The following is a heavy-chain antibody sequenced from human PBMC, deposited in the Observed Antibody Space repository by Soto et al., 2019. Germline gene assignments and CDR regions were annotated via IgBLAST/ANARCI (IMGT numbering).Heavy chain of an antibody. J-gene: IGHJ6*02. V-gene: IGHV1-69*12. CDR1: GGTFSSYA. CDR3: ARDGDYDILTGYYLYYYYGMDV. D-gene: IGHD3-9*01. Sequence: QVQLVQSGAEVKKPGSSVKVSCKASGGTFSSYAISWVRQAPGQGLEWMGGIIPIFGTANYAQKFQGRVTITADESTSTAYMELRSLRSEDTAVYYCARDGDYDILTGYYLYYYYGMDVWGQGTTVTVS. CDR2: IIPIFGTA.